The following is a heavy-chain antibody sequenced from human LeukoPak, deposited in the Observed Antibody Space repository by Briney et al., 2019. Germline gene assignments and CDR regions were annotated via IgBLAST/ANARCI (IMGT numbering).Heavy chain of an antibody. CDR3: VRDSDKWMDY. CDR2: ISYDGSNK. V-gene: IGHV3-30-3*01. Sequence: GGSLRLSCAASGFTFSSYAMHWVRQAPGKGLEWVAVISYDGSNKYYADSVKGRFTISRDNSKNTLYLQMNSLRAEDTAVYYCVRDSDKWMDYWGQGTLVTVSS. D-gene: IGHD2-15*01. J-gene: IGHJ4*02. CDR1: GFTFSSYA.